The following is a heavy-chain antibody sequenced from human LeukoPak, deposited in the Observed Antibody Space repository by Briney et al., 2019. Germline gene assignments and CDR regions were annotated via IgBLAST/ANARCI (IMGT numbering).Heavy chain of an antibody. Sequence: PGGSLRLSCVVSGFTFSNYWMHWVRRAPGEGLVWVSRINSDGRSTNYADSVKGRFTISRDNAKNTLYLQMNSLRAEDTAVYYCAILFLDYDFWSGYRQDFDYWGQGTLVTVSS. CDR2: INSDGRST. D-gene: IGHD3-3*01. V-gene: IGHV3-74*01. CDR1: GFTFSNYW. CDR3: AILFLDYDFWSGYRQDFDY. J-gene: IGHJ4*02.